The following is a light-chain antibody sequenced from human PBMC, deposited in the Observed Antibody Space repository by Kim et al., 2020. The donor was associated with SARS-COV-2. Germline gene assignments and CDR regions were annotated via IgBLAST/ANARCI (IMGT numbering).Light chain of an antibody. CDR1: SSNSGKTT. V-gene: IGLV1-44*01. CDR2: NNK. CDR3: AAWDDSLKAVI. J-gene: IGLJ2*01. Sequence: RVAISCSASSSNSGKTTVNWYQHCPGTAPTLFISNNKQRPSGVPDRFSGAKSGTSASLAISGLQSEDEADYYCAAWDDSLKAVIFGGGTQLTVL.